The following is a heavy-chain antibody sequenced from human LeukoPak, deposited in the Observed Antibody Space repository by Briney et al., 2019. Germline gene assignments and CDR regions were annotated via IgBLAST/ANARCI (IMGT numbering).Heavy chain of an antibody. Sequence: PSETLSLTCTVSGGSISSSSYYWGWIRQPPGKGLEWIGSIYYSGSTYYNPSLKSRVTISVDTSKNQFSLKLSSVTAADTAVYYCASLNTAMGTGAYTFDYWGQGTLVTVSS. D-gene: IGHD5-18*01. CDR2: IYYSGST. CDR3: ASLNTAMGTGAYTFDY. V-gene: IGHV4-39*07. J-gene: IGHJ4*02. CDR1: GGSISSSSYY.